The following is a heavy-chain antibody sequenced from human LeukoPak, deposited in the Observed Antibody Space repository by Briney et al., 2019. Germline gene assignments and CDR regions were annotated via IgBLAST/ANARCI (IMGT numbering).Heavy chain of an antibody. CDR2: IIPILGIA. CDR3: ARAPPRRDYDSSGYDDAFDI. CDR1: GGTFSSYA. D-gene: IGHD3-22*01. J-gene: IGHJ3*02. V-gene: IGHV1-69*04. Sequence: ASVKVSCKASGGTFSSYAISWVRQAPGLGLEWMGRIIPILGIANYAQKFQGRVTITADKSTSTAYMELSSLRSEDTAVYYCARAPPRRDYDSSGYDDAFDIWGQGTMVTVSS.